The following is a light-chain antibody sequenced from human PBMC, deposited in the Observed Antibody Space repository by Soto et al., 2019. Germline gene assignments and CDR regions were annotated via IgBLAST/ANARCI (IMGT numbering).Light chain of an antibody. CDR3: QQANSFALT. J-gene: IGKJ4*01. V-gene: IGKV1-12*01. CDR1: QGIRAY. CDR2: AAS. Sequence: SACTRDSVHITCLMSQGIRAYLACYQQKPGKAPKLLIYAASSLQSGVPSRYSGSASGTDFTLTITSLQPEDFATYYCQQANSFALTFGGASMVDIK.